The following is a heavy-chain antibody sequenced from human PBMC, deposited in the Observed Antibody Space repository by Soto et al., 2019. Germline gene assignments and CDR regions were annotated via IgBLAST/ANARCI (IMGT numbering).Heavy chain of an antibody. V-gene: IGHV5-51*01. CDR1: GYSFTSYW. CDR2: IYPGDSDT. J-gene: IGHJ6*02. Sequence: GESLKISCKGSGYSFTSYWIGWVRQMPGKGLEWMGIIYPGDSDTRYSPSFQGQVTISADKSISTAYLQWSSLKASDTAMYYCARRVAVAXPRSSRDYYYYYYGMDVWGQGTTVTVSS. D-gene: IGHD6-19*01. CDR3: ARRVAVAXPRSSRDYYYYYYGMDV.